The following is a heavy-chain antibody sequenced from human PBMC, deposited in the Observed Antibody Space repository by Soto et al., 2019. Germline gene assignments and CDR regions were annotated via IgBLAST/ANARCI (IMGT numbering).Heavy chain of an antibody. D-gene: IGHD2-2*03. V-gene: IGHV4-59*01. CDR1: GGSISSYY. CDR3: ARVDRGAFDH. Sequence: PSATLSRTCTVSGGSISSYYWIWIRQPPGKGLEWIGSIFYTESTDYNPSLKSRVTISLDTSKNHFSLNLSSVTAADTAVYYCARVDRGAFDHWGQGTLVTVSS. CDR2: IFYTEST. J-gene: IGHJ4*02.